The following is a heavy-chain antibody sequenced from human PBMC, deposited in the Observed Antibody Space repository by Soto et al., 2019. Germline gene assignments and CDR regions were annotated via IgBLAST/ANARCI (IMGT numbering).Heavy chain of an antibody. Sequence: SETLSLTCTVSGGSISSYYWSWIRQPPGKGLEWIGYIYYSGSTNYNPSLKSRVTISVDTSKNQFSLKLSSVTAADTAVYYCARPHCSSTSCYAFDIWGQGTMVTVSS. D-gene: IGHD2-2*01. CDR3: ARPHCSSTSCYAFDI. V-gene: IGHV4-59*01. J-gene: IGHJ3*02. CDR2: IYYSGST. CDR1: GGSISSYY.